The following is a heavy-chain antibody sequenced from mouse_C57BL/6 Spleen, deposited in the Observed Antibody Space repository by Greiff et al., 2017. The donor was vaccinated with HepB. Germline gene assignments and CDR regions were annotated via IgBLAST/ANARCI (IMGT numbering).Heavy chain of an antibody. D-gene: IGHD1-1*01. CDR3: ARGGYGSSTGDY. Sequence: QVQLKESGPELVKPGASVKISCKASGYAFSSSWMNWVKQRPGKGLEWIGRIYPGDGDTNYNGKFKGKATLTADKSSSTAYMQLSSLTSEDSAVYFCARGGYGSSTGDYWGQGTTLTVSS. CDR2: IYPGDGDT. V-gene: IGHV1-82*01. J-gene: IGHJ2*01. CDR1: GYAFSSSW.